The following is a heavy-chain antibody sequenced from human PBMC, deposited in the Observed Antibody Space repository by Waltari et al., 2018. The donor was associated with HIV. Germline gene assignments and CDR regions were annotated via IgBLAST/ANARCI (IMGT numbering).Heavy chain of an antibody. CDR2: CSGRGGST. CDR1: GFTFSSYA. CDR3: AKKDIVVVPAAIFDY. D-gene: IGHD2-2*02. Sequence: EVQLLESGGGLVQPGGSLRLSCAASGFTFSSYAMSWVRQAPGKGLGWVSACSGRGGSTNYADSGKGRFTIARDNSKNTLYLQMNSLRAEDTAVYYCAKKDIVVVPAAIFDYWGQGTLVTVSS. J-gene: IGHJ4*02. V-gene: IGHV3-23*01.